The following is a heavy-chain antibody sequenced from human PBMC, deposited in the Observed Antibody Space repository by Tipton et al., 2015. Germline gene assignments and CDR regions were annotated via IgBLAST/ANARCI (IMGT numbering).Heavy chain of an antibody. Sequence: GLVKPSESLSLTCNVSGGSVSSGNYYWSWIRQPPGKGLEWIGYISFSDTTHYNPSLKSRITISLNTSKNQFSLKMSSVTAADTAVYFCARDLEHGMDVWGQGTTVTVS. CDR3: ARDLEHGMDV. CDR2: ISFSDTT. J-gene: IGHJ6*02. CDR1: GGSVSSGNYY. V-gene: IGHV4-61*01.